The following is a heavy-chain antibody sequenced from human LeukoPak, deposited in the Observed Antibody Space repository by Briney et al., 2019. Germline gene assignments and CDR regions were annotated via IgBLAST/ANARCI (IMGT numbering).Heavy chain of an antibody. D-gene: IGHD1-1*01. CDR2: IIPIFGTA. CDR1: GGTFSSYA. CDR3: ARGGYVGYYFDY. J-gene: IGHJ4*02. V-gene: IGHV1-69*05. Sequence: ASVKVSCKASGGTFSSYAISWVRQAPGQGLEWMGRIIPIFGTANYAQKFQGRVTITTDESTSTAYMELSSLRSEDTAVYYCARGGYVGYYFDYWGQGTLVPVSS.